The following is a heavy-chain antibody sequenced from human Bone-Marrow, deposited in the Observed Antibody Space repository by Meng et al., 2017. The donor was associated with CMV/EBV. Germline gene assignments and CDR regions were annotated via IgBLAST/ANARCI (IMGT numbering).Heavy chain of an antibody. V-gene: IGHV4-39*07. J-gene: IGHJ6*01. CDR1: GGSISSSSYY. CDR2: IYYSGST. Sequence: SETLSLTCTVSGGSISSSSYYWGWSRQPPGKGLEWIGSIYYSGSTYYNPSLKSRVTISVDTSKIQFSLKLSSVTAADTAAYDCASPQVYYYGMDVWGQGTTVTVSS. CDR3: ASPQVYYYGMDV.